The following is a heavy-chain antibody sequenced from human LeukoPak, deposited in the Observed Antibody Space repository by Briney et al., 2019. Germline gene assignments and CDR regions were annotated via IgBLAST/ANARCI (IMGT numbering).Heavy chain of an antibody. CDR1: GFAFGSEA. J-gene: IGHJ4*02. CDR3: AKSRSGSANWALRIFDN. D-gene: IGHD2-15*01. CDR2: ISPGGGTT. Sequence: PGGSLRLSCAASGFAFGSEAMSWVRQSPARGLEWVASISPGGGTTYYADYVKGRFTISRDNSNNSLFVQMNSLGAEDTAVYFCAKSRSGSANWALRIFDNWGQGTLVTVSS. V-gene: IGHV3-23*01.